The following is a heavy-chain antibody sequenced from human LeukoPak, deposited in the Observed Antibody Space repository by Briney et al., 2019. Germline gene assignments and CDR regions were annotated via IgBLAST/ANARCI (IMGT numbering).Heavy chain of an antibody. Sequence: SQALSLTCTVSGGSITNNNYYWDWIRQPPGKGLEWIGDLYYSGSTHYNSSLKSRVTLSVDTSKNQFSLKLNSVTAADTAVYYCARHTRPGYSGHENAFDIWGQGTMVTVSS. CDR1: GGSITNNNYY. J-gene: IGHJ3*02. CDR2: LYYSGST. D-gene: IGHD5-12*01. V-gene: IGHV4-39*01. CDR3: ARHTRPGYSGHENAFDI.